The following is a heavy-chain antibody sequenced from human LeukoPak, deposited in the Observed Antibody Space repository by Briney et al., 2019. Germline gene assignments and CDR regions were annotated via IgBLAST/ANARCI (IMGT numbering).Heavy chain of an antibody. Sequence: HPGGSLRLSCAASGFTFSSYEMNWVRQAPGKGLEWVSYISSSGSTIYYADSVKGRFTISRDNAKNSLYLQMNSLRAEDTAVYYCARDLPLPVPAASSSSGPDAFDIWGQGTMVAVSS. CDR3: ARDLPLPVPAASSSSGPDAFDI. D-gene: IGHD2-2*01. CDR2: ISSSGSTI. J-gene: IGHJ3*02. V-gene: IGHV3-48*03. CDR1: GFTFSSYE.